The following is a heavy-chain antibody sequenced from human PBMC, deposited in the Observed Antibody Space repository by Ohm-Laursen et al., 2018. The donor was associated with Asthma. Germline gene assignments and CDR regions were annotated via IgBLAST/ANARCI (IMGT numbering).Heavy chain of an antibody. D-gene: IGHD6-6*01. CDR2: ISAYNGNT. J-gene: IGHJ6*02. V-gene: IGHV1-18*01. Sequence: GASVKASCKASGYTFTSSGISWVRQAPGQGLEWMGCISAYNGNTNYVQKLQGRVTMTTDTSTSTAYMELRSLRSDDTAVYYCARVGSSPLLGGFNYYYYYGMDVWGQGTTVTVSS. CDR3: ARVGSSPLLGGFNYYYYYGMDV. CDR1: GYTFTSSG.